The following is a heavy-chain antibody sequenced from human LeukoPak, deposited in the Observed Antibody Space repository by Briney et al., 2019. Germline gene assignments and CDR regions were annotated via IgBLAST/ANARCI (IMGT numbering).Heavy chain of an antibody. Sequence: SGGSLRLSCAASGFTFSSYAMSWVRQAPGKGLEWVSGINTSGGSTAYADSVKDRFTISRDNPRNTLYMQMNSLRAEDTALYYCAIMHPYYDGNGYWVQWGQGTLVTVSS. CDR2: INTSGGST. CDR3: AIMHPYYDGNGYWVQ. V-gene: IGHV3-23*01. J-gene: IGHJ4*02. D-gene: IGHD3-22*01. CDR1: GFTFSSYA.